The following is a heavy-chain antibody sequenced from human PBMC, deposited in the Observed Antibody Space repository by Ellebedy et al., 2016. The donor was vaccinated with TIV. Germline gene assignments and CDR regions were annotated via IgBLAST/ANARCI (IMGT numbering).Heavy chain of an antibody. J-gene: IGHJ6*02. CDR3: ARGMGITTVYYYFAMDV. V-gene: IGHV1-2*04. CDR1: GYTFTDYY. D-gene: IGHD3-22*01. Sequence: AASVKVSCKASGYTFTDYYIHWVRQAPGQGLEWMGWINPNIGDTNYAQKFQGWVTMTWEPSISTAYMELSRLRSDDTAVYYCARGMGITTVYYYFAMDVWGHGTTVTVSS. CDR2: INPNIGDT.